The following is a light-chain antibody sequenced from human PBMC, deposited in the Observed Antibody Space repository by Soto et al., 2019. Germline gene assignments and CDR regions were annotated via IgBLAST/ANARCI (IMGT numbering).Light chain of an antibody. V-gene: IGKV3-20*01. Sequence: EIVLTQSPGSLSLSPGERATLSCRASQSVSRDLVWYQQKPGQAPRLLIYGASSRATGSPDRFSGSGSGTDFTLTISRLEPEDSAVYYCQQYGSSSSTFGGGTKVGIK. J-gene: IGKJ4*01. CDR1: QSVSRD. CDR2: GAS. CDR3: QQYGSSSST.